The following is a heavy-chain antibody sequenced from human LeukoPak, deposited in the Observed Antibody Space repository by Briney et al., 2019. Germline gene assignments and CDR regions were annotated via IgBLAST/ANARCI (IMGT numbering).Heavy chain of an antibody. CDR1: GYTFTGCY. CDR2: INPNSGGT. D-gene: IGHD2-2*01. Sequence: GASVKVSCKASGYTFTGCYMHWVRQAPGQGLEWMGWINPNSGGTKYAQKFQGRVTMTRDTSISTAYMELSSLTSDDTAVYYCARELLPAVTEGWSDPWGQGTLVTVSS. J-gene: IGHJ5*02. V-gene: IGHV1-2*02. CDR3: ARELLPAVTEGWSDP.